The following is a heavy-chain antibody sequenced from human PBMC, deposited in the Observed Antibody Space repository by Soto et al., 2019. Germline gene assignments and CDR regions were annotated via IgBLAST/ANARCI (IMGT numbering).Heavy chain of an antibody. Sequence: QVQLVQSGAEVKNPGSSVKVSCKASGGIFSNFAFNWMRQAPGQGLEWMGGIIPTLGTPHYAQKFLGRVTITADESTRTVYMEMSSLTVEDTAVYYWTRVGLGAYDCRGQASLVIVSS. J-gene: IGHJ4*02. CDR3: TRVGLGAYDC. CDR1: GGIFSNFA. V-gene: IGHV1-69*01. D-gene: IGHD6-19*01. CDR2: IIPTLGTP.